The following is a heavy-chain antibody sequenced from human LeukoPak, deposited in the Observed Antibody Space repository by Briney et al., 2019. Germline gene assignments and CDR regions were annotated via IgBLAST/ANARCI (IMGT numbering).Heavy chain of an antibody. Sequence: PGGSLRLSCAASGFTFSSYAMHWVRQAPGKGPEWVAVISYDGSNKYYADSVKGRFTISRDNSKNTLYLQMNSLRAEDTAVYYCTRNSGSYFLTFDYWGQGTLVTVSS. CDR3: TRNSGSYFLTFDY. D-gene: IGHD1-26*01. CDR2: ISYDGSNK. CDR1: GFTFSSYA. J-gene: IGHJ4*02. V-gene: IGHV3-30*04.